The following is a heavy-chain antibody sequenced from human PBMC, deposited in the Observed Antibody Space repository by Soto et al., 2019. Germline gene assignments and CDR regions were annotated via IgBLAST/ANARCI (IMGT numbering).Heavy chain of an antibody. CDR1: GFTFSSYA. J-gene: IGHJ6*03. CDR2: ISGSGGST. D-gene: IGHD2-2*01. CDR3: AKVGDHCSSTSCYTYYYYYMDV. V-gene: IGHV3-23*01. Sequence: GGSLRLSCAASGFTFSSYAMSWVRQAPGKGLEWVSAISGSGGSTYYADSVKGRFTISRDNSKNTLYLQMNSLRAEDTAVYYCAKVGDHCSSTSCYTYYYYYMDVWGKGTTVTVSS.